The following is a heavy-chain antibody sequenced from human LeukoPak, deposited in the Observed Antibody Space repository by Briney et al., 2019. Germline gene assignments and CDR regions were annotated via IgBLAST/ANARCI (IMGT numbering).Heavy chain of an antibody. V-gene: IGHV3-30*18. Sequence: GGSLRLSCAASGFTFSSYGMHWVRQAPGKGLEWVAVISYDGSNKYYADSVKGRFTISRDNSKNTLYLQMNSLRAEDTAVYYCAKGVVVAPDVTPFDYWGQGTLVTVSS. CDR3: AKGVVVAPDVTPFDY. CDR1: GFTFSSYG. CDR2: ISYDGSNK. J-gene: IGHJ4*02. D-gene: IGHD2-2*01.